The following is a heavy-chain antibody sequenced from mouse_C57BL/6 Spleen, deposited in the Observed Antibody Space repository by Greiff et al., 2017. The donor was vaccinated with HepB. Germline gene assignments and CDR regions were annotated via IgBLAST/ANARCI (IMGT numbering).Heavy chain of an antibody. CDR2: ILPGSGST. CDR3: SNSVVITPQGFDY. CDR1: GYTFTGYW. Sequence: VQLQQSGAELMKPGDSVKLSCKATGYTFTGYWIEWVKQRPGHGLEWIGEILPGSGSTNYNEKFKGNATCTADTSSNTAYMELSSLTTEDSAIYDCSNSVVITPQGFDYWGQGTLVTVSA. J-gene: IGHJ3*01. V-gene: IGHV1-9*01. D-gene: IGHD1-1*01.